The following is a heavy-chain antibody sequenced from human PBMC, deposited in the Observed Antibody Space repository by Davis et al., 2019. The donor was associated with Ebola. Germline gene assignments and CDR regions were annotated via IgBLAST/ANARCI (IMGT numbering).Heavy chain of an antibody. D-gene: IGHD3-10*01. CDR1: GFTFNTYT. Sequence: GGSLRLSCAASGFTFNTYTINWVRQAPGKGLEWVSSITGVGSDIYYADSVKGRFTISRDNAKDTLFLQMNSLTVDDTAVYYCARGGNYGSGNYPDFWGQGTLVSVSS. CDR2: ITGVGSDI. J-gene: IGHJ4*02. V-gene: IGHV3-21*01. CDR3: ARGGNYGSGNYPDF.